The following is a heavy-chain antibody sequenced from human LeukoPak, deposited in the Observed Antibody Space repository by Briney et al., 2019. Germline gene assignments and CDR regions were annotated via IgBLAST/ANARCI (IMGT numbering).Heavy chain of an antibody. D-gene: IGHD3-3*01. J-gene: IGHJ3*02. CDR3: AKVRSRDFWSGYFDAFDI. V-gene: IGHV3-23*01. CDR1: GFTFSSYS. CDR2: ISGSGTSI. Sequence: GGSLRLSCTASGFTFSSYSMNWVRQAPGKGLEWVSYISGSGTSIYDADSVKGRFTISRDNSKNTLYLQMNSLRAEDTAVYYCAKVRSRDFWSGYFDAFDIWGQGTMVTVSS.